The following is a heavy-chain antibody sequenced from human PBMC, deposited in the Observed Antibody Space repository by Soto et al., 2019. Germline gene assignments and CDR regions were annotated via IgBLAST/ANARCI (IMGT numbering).Heavy chain of an antibody. CDR2: INAGYGNT. CDR1: GYTLSSYA. V-gene: IGHV1-3*01. D-gene: IGHD7-27*01. Sequence: ASVKVSCKASGYTLSSYAMHWVRQAPGQRLEWMGWINAGYGNTKSSQKFQDRVTISRDTSARTPYMELTSLRSEDTDVYYCARDTGDGTFDFWGQGTLVTVSS. CDR3: ARDTGDGTFDF. J-gene: IGHJ4*02.